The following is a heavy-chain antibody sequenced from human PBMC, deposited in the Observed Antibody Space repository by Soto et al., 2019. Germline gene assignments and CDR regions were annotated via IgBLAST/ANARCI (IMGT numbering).Heavy chain of an antibody. D-gene: IGHD5-12*01. Sequence: ASVKVSCKASGYTFTSYGISWVRQAPGQGLEWIGWISAYNGNTNYAQKLQGRVTMTTDTSTSTAYMELRSLRSDDTAVYYCARGATILGALRAFDIWGQGTMVTVSS. CDR3: ARGATILGALRAFDI. J-gene: IGHJ3*02. V-gene: IGHV1-18*01. CDR1: GYTFTSYG. CDR2: ISAYNGNT.